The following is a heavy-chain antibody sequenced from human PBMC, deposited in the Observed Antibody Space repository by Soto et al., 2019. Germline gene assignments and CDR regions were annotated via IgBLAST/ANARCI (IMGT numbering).Heavy chain of an antibody. CDR3: AKDGRWLQLPFDY. V-gene: IGHV3-23*01. CDR1: GFTFSSYA. D-gene: IGHD5-12*01. Sequence: EVQLLESGGGLVQPGGSLRLSCAASGFTFSSYAMSWVRQAPGKGLEWVSAISGSGGSTYYADSVKGRFTISRDNSKNTLYLQVNSLRAEDTAVYYCAKDGRWLQLPFDYWGQGTLVTVSS. CDR2: ISGSGGST. J-gene: IGHJ4*02.